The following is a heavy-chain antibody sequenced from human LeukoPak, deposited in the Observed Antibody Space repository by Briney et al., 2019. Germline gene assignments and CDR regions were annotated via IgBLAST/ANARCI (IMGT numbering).Heavy chain of an antibody. V-gene: IGHV1-2*02. CDR1: GYTFTGYY. Sequence: GASVKVSCKASGYTFTGYYMHWVRQAPGQGLEWMGWINPNSGGTNYAQKFQGRVTMTRDTSISTAYMELSRLRSDDTAVYYCAREFAGVDYYDSSGYYFDYWGQGTLVTVSS. D-gene: IGHD3-22*01. CDR3: AREFAGVDYYDSSGYYFDY. J-gene: IGHJ4*02. CDR2: INPNSGGT.